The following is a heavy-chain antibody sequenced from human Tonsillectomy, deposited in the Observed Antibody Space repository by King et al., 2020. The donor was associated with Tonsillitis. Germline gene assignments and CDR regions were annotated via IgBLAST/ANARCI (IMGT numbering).Heavy chain of an antibody. CDR3: VRGTWFAGMDV. D-gene: IGHD3-10*01. J-gene: IGHJ6*02. CDR2: INWSGGSP. V-gene: IGHV3-20*04. Sequence: VQLVESGGGVVRPGGSLRLSCAASGFTFDGYGMTWVRQAPGQGLEWVSSINWSGGSPTHAVSLKGRFSISRDNAKNSLYLQMSSLRAEDTALYYCVRGTWFAGMDVWGQGTTVTVSS. CDR1: GFTFDGYG.